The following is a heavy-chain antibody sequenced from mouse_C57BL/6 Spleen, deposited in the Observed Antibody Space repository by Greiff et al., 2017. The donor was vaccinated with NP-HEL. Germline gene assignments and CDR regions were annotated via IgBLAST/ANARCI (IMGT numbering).Heavy chain of an antibody. CDR3: ARERTTVGYFDV. D-gene: IGHD1-1*01. CDR2: IYPGSGNT. CDR1: GYTFTDYY. Sequence: QVQLQQSGAELVRPGASVKLSCKASGYTFTDYYINWVKQRPGQGLEWIARIYPGSGNTYYNEKFKGKATLTAEKSSSTAYMQLSSLTSEDSAVYFCARERTTVGYFDVWGTGTTVTVSS. V-gene: IGHV1-76*01. J-gene: IGHJ1*03.